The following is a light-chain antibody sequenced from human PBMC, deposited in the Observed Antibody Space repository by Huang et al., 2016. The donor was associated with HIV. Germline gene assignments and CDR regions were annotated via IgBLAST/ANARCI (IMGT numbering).Light chain of an antibody. J-gene: IGKJ1*01. CDR1: QSISSY. Sequence: DIQMTQSPSSLSASVGYGVTITCQASQSISSYLNWYQQKPGKAPKLLIYAASSLQSGVPSRFSGSGSGTDFTLTISSLQPEDFATYYCQQSYSTPWTFGQGTKVEIK. CDR2: AAS. CDR3: QQSYSTPWT. V-gene: IGKV1-39*01.